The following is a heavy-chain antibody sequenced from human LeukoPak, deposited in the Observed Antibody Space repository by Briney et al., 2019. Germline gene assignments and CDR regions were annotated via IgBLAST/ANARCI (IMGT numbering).Heavy chain of an antibody. CDR1: GYTFTGYY. CDR2: INPNSGGT. D-gene: IGHD2-2*02. Sequence: GASVKVSCKASGYTFTGYYMHWVRQAPGQGLEWMGWINPNSGGTNYAQNFQGRVTMTRDTSISTAYMELSRLRSDDTAVYYCARYTERASLGSVVYWGQGTLVTVSS. V-gene: IGHV1-2*02. J-gene: IGHJ4*02. CDR3: ARYTERASLGSVVY.